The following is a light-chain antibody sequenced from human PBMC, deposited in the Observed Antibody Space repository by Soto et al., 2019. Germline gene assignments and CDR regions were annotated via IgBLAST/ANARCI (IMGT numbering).Light chain of an antibody. CDR3: QQSYSTLWT. J-gene: IGKJ1*01. V-gene: IGKV1-39*01. Sequence: DIPMTQSPSSLSASVGDRVTITCRASQSISSYLHWYQQKPEKAPKLLIYAASSLQSGVPSRFSGSGSATDFTLTISSLQPEDFATYYCQQSYSTLWTFGQGTKVEIK. CDR1: QSISSY. CDR2: AAS.